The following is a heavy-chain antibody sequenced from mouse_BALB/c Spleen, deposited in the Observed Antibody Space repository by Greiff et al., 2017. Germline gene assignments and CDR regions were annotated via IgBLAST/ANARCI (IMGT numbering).Heavy chain of an antibody. J-gene: IGHJ2*01. D-gene: IGHD1-2*01. CDR2: ISSGRSYT. CDR1: GFTFSSYA. CDR3: ARLRLNYFDY. Sequence: EVQLVESGGGLVKPGGSLKLSCAASGFTFSSYAVSWVRQTPEKRLEWVATISSGRSYTYYPDSVKGRFTISRDNAKNTLYLQMSSLRSEDTAMYYCARLRLNYFDYWGQGTTLTVSS. V-gene: IGHV5-9-3*01.